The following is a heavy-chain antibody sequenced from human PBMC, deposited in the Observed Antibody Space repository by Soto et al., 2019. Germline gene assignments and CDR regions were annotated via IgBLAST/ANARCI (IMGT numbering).Heavy chain of an antibody. V-gene: IGHV3-23*01. J-gene: IGHJ5*02. CDR1: GFTFSSYA. D-gene: IGHD6-13*01. CDR3: AKDRLIAAAGKIKKNWFDP. CDR2: ISGSGGST. Sequence: VGSLRLSCAASGFTFSSYAMSWVRQAPGKGLEWISAISGSGGSTYYADSVKGRFTISRDNSKNTLYLQMNSLRAEDTAVYYCAKDRLIAAAGKIKKNWFDPWGQGTLVTVSS.